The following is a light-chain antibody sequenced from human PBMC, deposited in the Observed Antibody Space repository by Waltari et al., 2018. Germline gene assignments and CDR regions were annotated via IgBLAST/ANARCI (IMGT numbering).Light chain of an antibody. J-gene: IGKJ2*03. Sequence: DIQMTQSPSSLSASVGDRVTITCRASQSISSSLNWYQQKPGKAPKSLIYAVSHLHSWVPSRFSGSRSGPDFTLTISDLQPEDFATYYCQQHNNFPYSLGQGTRLEIK. CDR1: QSISSS. CDR3: QQHNNFPYS. V-gene: IGKV1-39*01. CDR2: AVS.